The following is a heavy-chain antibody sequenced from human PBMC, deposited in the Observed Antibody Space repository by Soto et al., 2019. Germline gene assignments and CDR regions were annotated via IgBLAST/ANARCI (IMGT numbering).Heavy chain of an antibody. Sequence: SETLSLTCTVSGGSISSYHWSWIRQPPGKGLEWIGYISYSGSTNYNPSLWSRVTISVDTSKNQFSLKLSSVTAADTAVYYCARRDWLLSYFDSWGQGTLVTVSS. CDR1: GGSISSYH. J-gene: IGHJ4*02. CDR3: ARRDWLLSYFDS. D-gene: IGHD3-9*01. CDR2: ISYSGST. V-gene: IGHV4-59*08.